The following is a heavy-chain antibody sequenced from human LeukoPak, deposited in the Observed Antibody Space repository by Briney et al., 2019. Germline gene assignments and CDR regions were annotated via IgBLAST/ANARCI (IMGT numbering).Heavy chain of an antibody. D-gene: IGHD2-2*01. CDR2: INPSGGST. CDR3: ARDLDCSSTSCSGGFNP. CDR1: GYTFTSYC. J-gene: IGHJ5*02. V-gene: IGHV1-46*01. Sequence: GASVKVFCKASGYTFTSYCMHWVRQAPGQGLEWMGIINPSGGSTSYAQKFQGRVTMTRDTSTSTVYMELSSLRSEDTAVYYCARDLDCSSTSCSGGFNPWGQGTLVTVSS.